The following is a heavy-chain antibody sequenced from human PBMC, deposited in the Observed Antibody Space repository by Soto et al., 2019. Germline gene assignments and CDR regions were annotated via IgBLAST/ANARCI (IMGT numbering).Heavy chain of an antibody. CDR2: IIPILGIA. CDR3: ARGSMITFGGVIVGHMDV. J-gene: IGHJ6*02. D-gene: IGHD3-16*02. CDR1: GGTFSSYT. Sequence: GASVKVSCKASGGTFSSYTISWVRQAPGQGLEWMGRIIPILGIANYAQKFQGRVTITADKSTSTAYMGLSSLRSEDTAVYYCARGSMITFGGVIVGHMDVWGQGTTVTVS. V-gene: IGHV1-69*02.